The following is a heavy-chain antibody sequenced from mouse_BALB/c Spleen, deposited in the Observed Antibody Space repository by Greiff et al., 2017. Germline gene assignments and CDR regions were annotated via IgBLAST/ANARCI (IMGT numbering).Heavy chain of an antibody. CDR3: TRGSSLAY. CDR1: GYTFTSYY. J-gene: IGHJ3*01. CDR2: INPSNGGT. Sequence: QVQLQQSGAELVKPGASVKLSCKASGYTFTSYYMYWVKQRPGQGLEWIGEINPSNGGTNFNEKFKSKATLTVDKSSSTAYMQLSSLTSEDSAVYYCTRGSSLAYWGQGTLVTVSA. V-gene: IGHV1S81*02. D-gene: IGHD1-1*01.